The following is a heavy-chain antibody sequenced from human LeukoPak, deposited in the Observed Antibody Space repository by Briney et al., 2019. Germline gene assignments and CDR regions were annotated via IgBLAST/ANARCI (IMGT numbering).Heavy chain of an antibody. V-gene: IGHV1-69*05. CDR2: IIPIFGTA. CDR1: GGTFSSYA. CDR3: AKDEGRDGYTYPDY. D-gene: IGHD5-24*01. Sequence: GASVKVSCKASGGTFSSYAISWVRQAPGQGLEWMGGIIPIFGTANYAQKFQGRVTITTDESTSTAYMELSSLRAEDTAVYYCAKDEGRDGYTYPDYWGQGTLVTVSS. J-gene: IGHJ4*02.